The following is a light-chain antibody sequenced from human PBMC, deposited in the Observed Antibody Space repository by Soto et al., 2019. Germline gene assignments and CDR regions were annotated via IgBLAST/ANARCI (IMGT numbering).Light chain of an antibody. CDR2: QTS. CDR1: QYINTR. CDR3: HQRQSWPRT. Sequence: DIGWSQSPAALSSFPGDGVTLSCRASQYINTRLAWYQHRPGQAPRLLIYQTSIRAAGIPARFSASGSGTDFTLTISDVQPEDFALYYCHQRQSWPRTFGQGTKVDIK. J-gene: IGKJ1*01. V-gene: IGKV3-11*01.